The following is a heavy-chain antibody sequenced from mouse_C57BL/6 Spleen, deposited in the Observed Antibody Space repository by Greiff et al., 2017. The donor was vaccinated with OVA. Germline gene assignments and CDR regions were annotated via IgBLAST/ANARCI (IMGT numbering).Heavy chain of an antibody. J-gene: IGHJ2*01. D-gene: IGHD3-3*01. V-gene: IGHV2-2*01. CDR3: ARNRGFFDY. CDR1: GFSLTSYG. Sequence: QVQLQQLGPGLVQPSQSLSITCTVSGFSLTSYGVHWVRQSPGKGLEWLGVIWSGGSTDYNAAFISRLSISKDNSKSQVFFKMNSLQADDTAIYYCARNRGFFDYWGQGTTLTVSS. CDR2: IWSGGST.